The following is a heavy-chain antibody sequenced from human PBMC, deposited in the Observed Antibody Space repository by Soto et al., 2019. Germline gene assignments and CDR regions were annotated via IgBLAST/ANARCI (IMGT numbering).Heavy chain of an antibody. V-gene: IGHV3-30-3*01. CDR2: ISYEGAYK. J-gene: IGHJ6*02. Sequence: QVQLVESGGGVVQPGTSLTLSCAASGFTFNNFAMQWVRQAPGKGLEWVAVISYEGAYKFYADSVKGRFTISRDNSKNPLFLQMDSLTADDTGVYYCAKDDIATRPSVGYYYGLDVWGQGTTVTVSS. D-gene: IGHD6-6*01. CDR1: GFTFNNFA. CDR3: AKDDIATRPSVGYYYGLDV.